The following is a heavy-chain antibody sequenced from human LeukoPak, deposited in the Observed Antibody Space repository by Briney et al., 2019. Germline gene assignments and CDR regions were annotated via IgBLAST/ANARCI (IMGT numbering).Heavy chain of an antibody. V-gene: IGHV3-21*04. CDR2: ISSSSSYI. Sequence: GGSLRLSCAASGFTFSSYSMNWVRQAPGKGLEWVSSISSSSSYIYYADSVKGRFTISRDNSKNTLYLQMNSLRAEDTAVYYCAKAGLEGYCSSTSCPYYYYMDVWGKGTTVTISS. CDR1: GFTFSSYS. D-gene: IGHD2-2*01. CDR3: AKAGLEGYCSSTSCPYYYYMDV. J-gene: IGHJ6*03.